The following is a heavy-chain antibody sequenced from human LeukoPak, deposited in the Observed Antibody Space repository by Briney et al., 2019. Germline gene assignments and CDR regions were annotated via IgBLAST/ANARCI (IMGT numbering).Heavy chain of an antibody. J-gene: IGHJ5*02. D-gene: IGHD2-15*01. V-gene: IGHV3-53*01. CDR3: ASLLGYCSGGSCRWFDP. Sequence: PGGSLRLSCGASGFTFSSYSMNWVRQAPGKGLEWVSVIYSGGSTYYADSVKGRFTISRDNSKNTLYLQMNSLRAEDTAVYYCASLLGYCSGGSCRWFDPWGQGTLVTVSS. CDR1: GFTFSSYS. CDR2: IYSGGST.